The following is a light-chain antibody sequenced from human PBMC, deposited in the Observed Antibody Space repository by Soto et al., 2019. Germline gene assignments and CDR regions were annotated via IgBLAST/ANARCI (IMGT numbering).Light chain of an antibody. CDR3: QRFNRWPLS. V-gene: IGKV3-15*01. J-gene: IGKJ4*01. Sequence: EIVMTQSPATLSVSPGERATLSCRSSQSISSTLNWYQQRPGQAPRLLIYDTSIRATGIPARFSGSGSGTEFTLTIASLQSEDFGVYYCQRFNRWPLSFGGGTKVEI. CDR1: QSISST. CDR2: DTS.